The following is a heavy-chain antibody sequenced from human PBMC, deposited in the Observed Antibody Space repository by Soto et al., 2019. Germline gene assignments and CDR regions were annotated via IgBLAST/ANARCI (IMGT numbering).Heavy chain of an antibody. CDR2: IFDSGST. J-gene: IGHJ2*01. CDR3: PREIMPLTNAWYFDL. Sequence: SELQSLTCPVSGGTIRGGVHSRSRIRQPPGKGLAWIGHIFDSGSTYYNPSLKSRLTISVDTSKNQFSLRLSSVTAADTAVYYCPREIMPLTNAWYFDLWGRGTLVTVSS. D-gene: IGHD2-8*01. CDR1: GGTIRGGVHS. V-gene: IGHV4-30-4*01.